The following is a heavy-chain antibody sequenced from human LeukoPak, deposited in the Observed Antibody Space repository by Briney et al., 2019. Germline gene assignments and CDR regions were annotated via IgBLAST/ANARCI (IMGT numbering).Heavy chain of an antibody. V-gene: IGHV4-39*01. J-gene: IGHJ4*02. D-gene: IGHD5-18*01. CDR2: IYYSGST. CDR3: ARLGGVDTAMVTNY. CDR1: GGSISSSSYY. Sequence: SETLSLTCAVSGGSISSSSYYWGWIRQPPGKGLEWIGSIYYSGSTYYNPSLKSRVTISVDTSKNQFSLKLSSATAADTAVYYCARLGGVDTAMVTNYWGQGTLVTVSS.